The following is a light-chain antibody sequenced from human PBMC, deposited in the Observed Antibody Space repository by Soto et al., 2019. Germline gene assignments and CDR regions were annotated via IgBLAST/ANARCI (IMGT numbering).Light chain of an antibody. CDR3: QQYGSSPIT. CDR2: GAS. CDR1: QSVDNNF. Sequence: EIVLAQSPGTLSLSPGQGATLSFRASQSVDNNFLVWYQQKPGQAPRVLIHGASKRATGIPDRFGGSGSETDLTLTISRLEPEDFAIYYCQQYGSSPITFGQGTRLEIK. J-gene: IGKJ5*01. V-gene: IGKV3-20*01.